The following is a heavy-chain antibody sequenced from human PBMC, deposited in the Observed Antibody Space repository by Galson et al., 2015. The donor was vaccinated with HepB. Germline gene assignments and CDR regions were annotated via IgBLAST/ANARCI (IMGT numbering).Heavy chain of an antibody. CDR3: VKDKEGHLWYFDY. CDR1: GFTFSSYA. D-gene: IGHD5-18*01. Sequence: SLRLSCAASGFTFSSYAMHWVRQAPGKGLEYVSAISSNGGSTYYAASVKGRFTISRDNSKNTLYLQMSSLRAEDTAVYYCVKDKEGHLWYFDYWGQGTLVTVSS. J-gene: IGHJ4*02. CDR2: ISSNGGST. V-gene: IGHV3-64D*06.